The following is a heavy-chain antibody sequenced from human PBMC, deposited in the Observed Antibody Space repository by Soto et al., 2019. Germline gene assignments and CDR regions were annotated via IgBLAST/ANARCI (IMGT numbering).Heavy chain of an antibody. CDR1: GYSFTNNW. CDR2: IYPGDSET. V-gene: IGHV5-51*01. D-gene: IGHD2-8*01. J-gene: IGHJ4*02. Sequence: GESLKISCKGSGYSFTNNWIGWVRQMPGKGLEWMGIIYPGDSETRYSPSFQGQVIISADKSTSTAHLQWSSLKVSDTAMYYCARFPPNGPPDYWGQGTLVTVS. CDR3: ARFPPNGPPDY.